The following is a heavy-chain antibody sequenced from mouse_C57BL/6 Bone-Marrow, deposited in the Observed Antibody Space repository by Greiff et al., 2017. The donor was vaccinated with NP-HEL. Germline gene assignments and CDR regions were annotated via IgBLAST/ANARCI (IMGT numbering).Heavy chain of an antibody. D-gene: IGHD1-1*01. V-gene: IGHV1-53*01. CDR3: APITTVVEGYYAMDY. Sequence: QVQLQQPGTELVKPGASVKLSCKASGYTFTSYWMHWVKQRPGQGLEWIGNINPSNGGTNYNEKFKSKATLTVDKSSSTAYMQLSSLTSEDSAVDYCAPITTVVEGYYAMDYWGQGTSVTVSS. J-gene: IGHJ4*01. CDR1: GYTFTSYW. CDR2: INPSNGGT.